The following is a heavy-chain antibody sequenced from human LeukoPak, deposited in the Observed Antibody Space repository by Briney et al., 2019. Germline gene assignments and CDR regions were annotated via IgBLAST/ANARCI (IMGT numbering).Heavy chain of an antibody. CDR1: GFTFSDYY. J-gene: IGHJ4*02. D-gene: IGHD3-10*01. CDR2: INHSRST. Sequence: PGGSLRLSCAASGFTFSDYYMTWIRQSPGTGLEWIGEINHSRSTNYNPSLKSRVTISVDTSKNHFSLNLSSVTAADTAVYFCARGRYGSGHSPDPPFDYWGQGTLVTVSS. V-gene: IGHV4-34*01. CDR3: ARGRYGSGHSPDPPFDY.